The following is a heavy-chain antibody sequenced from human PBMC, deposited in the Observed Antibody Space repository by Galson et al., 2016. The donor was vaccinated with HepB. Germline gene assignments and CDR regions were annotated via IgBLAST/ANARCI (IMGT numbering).Heavy chain of an antibody. D-gene: IGHD2-15*01. CDR1: GDSIGDSY. CDR2: IYYTGST. Sequence: SETLSLTCTVSGDSIGDSYWNWIRQPPGKGLQWIGNIYYTGSTNYNPSLKSRVTMFVDTSKNQFSLRLSSVTAADTAMYYCARVRSHYFGLDVWGQGTTVIVSS. V-gene: IGHV4-59*01. CDR3: ARVRSHYFGLDV. J-gene: IGHJ6*02.